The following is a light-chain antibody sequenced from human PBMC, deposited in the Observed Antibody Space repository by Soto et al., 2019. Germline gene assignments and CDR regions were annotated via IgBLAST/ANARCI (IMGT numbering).Light chain of an antibody. CDR3: QQYYSYPRT. CDR2: AAS. J-gene: IGKJ1*01. V-gene: IGKV1-8*01. Sequence: IQMTQSPSSLSASVGDRFTITCRASQGISSYLAWYQQKKGKAPKLLIYAASTLQSGVPSRLRGSGYGTDLTITISCMQSEDFETYYCQQYYSYPRTFGQGTKVDI. CDR1: QGISSY.